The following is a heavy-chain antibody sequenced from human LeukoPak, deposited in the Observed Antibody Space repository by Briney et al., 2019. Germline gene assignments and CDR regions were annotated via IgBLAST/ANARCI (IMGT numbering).Heavy chain of an antibody. CDR2: ISYDGSNK. V-gene: IGHV3-30*18. J-gene: IGHJ4*02. CDR1: GFTFSSYG. CDR3: AKDLEGQWLVYSLDY. D-gene: IGHD6-19*01. Sequence: GGSLRLSCAGSGFTFSSYGMHWVRQAPGKGLEWVAVISYDGSNKYYADSVKGRFTISRDNSKNTLYLQMNSLRAEDTAVYYCAKDLEGQWLVYSLDYWGQGTLVTVSS.